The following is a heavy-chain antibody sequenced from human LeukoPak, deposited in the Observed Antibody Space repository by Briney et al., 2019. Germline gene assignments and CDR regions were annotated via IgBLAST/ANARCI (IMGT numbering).Heavy chain of an antibody. V-gene: IGHV1-18*01. CDR1: GYTFTSYG. D-gene: IGHD6-13*01. CDR2: ISAYNGNT. CDR3: ARAPSHSSSWLSDWHFDL. J-gene: IGHJ2*01. Sequence: ASVKVSCKASGYTFTSYGISWVRQAPGQGLEWMGWISAYNGNTNYAQKLQGRVTMTTDTSTSTAYMELRSLRSDDTAVHYCARAPSHSSSWLSDWHFDLWGRGTLVTVSS.